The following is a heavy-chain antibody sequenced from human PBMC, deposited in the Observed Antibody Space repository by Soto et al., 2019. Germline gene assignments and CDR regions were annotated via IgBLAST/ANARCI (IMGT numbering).Heavy chain of an antibody. J-gene: IGHJ4*02. Sequence: ASVKVSCKASGYTLTSYGISWVRQAPGQGLEWMGWISAYNGNTNYAQKLQGRVTMTTDTSTSTAYMELRSLRSDDTAVYYCARDRDLYYYDSSGSQPADYWGQGTLVTSPQ. CDR2: ISAYNGNT. D-gene: IGHD3-22*01. CDR3: ARDRDLYYYDSSGSQPADY. CDR1: GYTLTSYG. V-gene: IGHV1-18*01.